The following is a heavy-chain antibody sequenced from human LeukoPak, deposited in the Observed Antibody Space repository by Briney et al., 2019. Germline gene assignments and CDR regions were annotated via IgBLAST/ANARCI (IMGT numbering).Heavy chain of an antibody. CDR2: IKGDESAR. CDR3: ARDVGGSLDY. Sequence: GGSLRLSCAASGFTFSTYWMAWVRQAPGKGLEWVANIKGDESARHQADSVKGRFTISRDNAQNSVYLQMSSLRGEDTAVYYCARDVGGSLDYWGQGTVVTVSS. D-gene: IGHD1-26*01. V-gene: IGHV3-7*01. CDR1: GFTFSTYW. J-gene: IGHJ4*02.